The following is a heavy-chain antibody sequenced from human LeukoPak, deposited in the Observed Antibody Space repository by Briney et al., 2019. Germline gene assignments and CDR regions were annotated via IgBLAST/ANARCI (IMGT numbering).Heavy chain of an antibody. CDR3: ARDNPQGYFDY. V-gene: IGHV3-7*05. CDR2: IKQDGSDK. D-gene: IGHD1-14*01. J-gene: IGHJ4*02. CDR1: GHIYSSYC. Sequence: GVSERLLCAAWGHIYSSYCIRWVRQARGKAREWVANIKQDGSDKYYVDSVKGRFTISRDNAKNSLYLQMNSLRAEDTAVYYCARDNPQGYFDYWGQGILVTVSS.